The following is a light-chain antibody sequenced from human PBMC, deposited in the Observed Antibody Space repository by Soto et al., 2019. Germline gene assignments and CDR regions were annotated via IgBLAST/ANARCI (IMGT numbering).Light chain of an antibody. J-gene: IGKJ1*01. CDR2: KAS. CDR3: QQSRT. CDR1: QSIGSW. Sequence: DIQMTQSPSTLSASVGDRVTITCRASQSIGSWLAWYQQKPGEAPKLLIYKASTLKSGVPSRFSGSGSGTEFILTIRSLQPDDFATYYCQQSRTFGQGTKVEVK. V-gene: IGKV1-5*03.